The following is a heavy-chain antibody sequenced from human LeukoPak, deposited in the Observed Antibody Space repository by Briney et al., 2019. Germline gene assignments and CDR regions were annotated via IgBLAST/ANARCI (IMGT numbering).Heavy chain of an antibody. V-gene: IGHV4-4*02. J-gene: IGHJ6*04. Sequence: SGTLSLSCAVSGGSSSSSNWGSWVRQPPGMGMDWIGEIYHSGSTNYNPSLKSRVTISVDKSKNQFPLKLSSVTAADTAVYYCARDGSGYGKYGMDVWGKGTTVTVSS. CDR1: GGSSSSSNW. CDR2: IYHSGST. D-gene: IGHD5-12*01. CDR3: ARDGSGYGKYGMDV.